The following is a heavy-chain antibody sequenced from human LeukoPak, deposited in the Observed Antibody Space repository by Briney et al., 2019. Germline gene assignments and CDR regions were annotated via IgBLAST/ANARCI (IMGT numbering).Heavy chain of an antibody. CDR3: AKDIGAYSSGWYVDAFDI. V-gene: IGHV3-9*01. Sequence: GRSLRLSCAASGFTFDDYAMHWVRQAPGKGLEWVSGISWNSGSIGYADSVKGRLTISRDNAKNSLYLQMNSLRAEDTALYYCAKDIGAYSSGWYVDAFDIWGQGTMVTVSS. CDR1: GFTFDDYA. J-gene: IGHJ3*02. CDR2: ISWNSGSI. D-gene: IGHD6-19*01.